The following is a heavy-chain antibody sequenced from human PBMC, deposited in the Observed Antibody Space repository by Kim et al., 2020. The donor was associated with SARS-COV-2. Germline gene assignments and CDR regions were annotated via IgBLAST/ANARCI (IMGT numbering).Heavy chain of an antibody. Sequence: GGSLRLSCAASGFTFSSYGMHWVRQAPGKGLEWVAVIWYDGSNKYYADSVKGRFTISRDNSKNTLYLQMNSLRAEDTAVYYCAKATRYYGDLYYFDYWGQGTLVTVSS. CDR3: AKATRYYGDLYYFDY. J-gene: IGHJ4*02. V-gene: IGHV3-33*06. CDR2: IWYDGSNK. D-gene: IGHD4-17*01. CDR1: GFTFSSYG.